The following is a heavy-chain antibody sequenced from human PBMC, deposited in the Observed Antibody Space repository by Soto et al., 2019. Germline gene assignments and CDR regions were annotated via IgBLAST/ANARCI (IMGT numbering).Heavy chain of an antibody. Sequence: GGSLRLSCAASGFTFSSYGMHWVRQAPGKGLEWVAVISYDGSNKYYADSVKGRFTISRDNSKNTLYLQMNSLRAEDTAVYYCAKDGHSEYSSSWGLYYYYGMDVWGQGTTVTVSS. J-gene: IGHJ6*02. CDR2: ISYDGSNK. CDR3: AKDGHSEYSSSWGLYYYYGMDV. CDR1: GFTFSSYG. V-gene: IGHV3-30*18. D-gene: IGHD6-13*01.